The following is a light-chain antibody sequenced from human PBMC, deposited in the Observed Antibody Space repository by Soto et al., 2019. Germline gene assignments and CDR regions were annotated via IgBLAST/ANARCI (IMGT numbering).Light chain of an antibody. Sequence: EILMTQSPATLSVSPGETATLSSRASQRVGVNLAWYQQKPGQAPRLLIYGASSRATGIPDRFSGSGSGTDFTLTISRLEPEDFAVYYCQQYGSSPQTFGQGTKVDIK. J-gene: IGKJ1*01. CDR3: QQYGSSPQT. CDR2: GAS. CDR1: QRVGVN. V-gene: IGKV3-20*01.